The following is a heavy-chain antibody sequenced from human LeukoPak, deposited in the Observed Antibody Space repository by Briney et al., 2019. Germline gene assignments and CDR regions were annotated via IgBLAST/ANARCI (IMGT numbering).Heavy chain of an antibody. D-gene: IGHD1-26*01. Sequence: GASVKVSCKASGYTFTGYYMHWVRQAPGQELEWMGWINPNSGGTNYAQKFQGRVTMTRDTSISTAYMELSRLRSDDTAVYYCARDDTGGPSMWGATIDYWGQGTLVTVSS. CDR2: INPNSGGT. V-gene: IGHV1-2*02. CDR1: GYTFTGYY. J-gene: IGHJ4*02. CDR3: ARDDTGGPSMWGATIDY.